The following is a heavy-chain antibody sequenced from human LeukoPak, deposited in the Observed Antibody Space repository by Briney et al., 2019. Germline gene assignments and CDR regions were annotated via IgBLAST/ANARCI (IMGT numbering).Heavy chain of an antibody. Sequence: ASVKVSCKASGYTFTSYGISLVRQAPGQGLEWMGWISAYNGNTNYAQKLQGRVTMTTDTSTSTAYMELRSLRSDDTAVYYCARDFSGYYRDDAFDIWGQGTMVTVSS. CDR1: GYTFTSYG. CDR2: ISAYNGNT. D-gene: IGHD3-22*01. CDR3: ARDFSGYYRDDAFDI. V-gene: IGHV1-18*01. J-gene: IGHJ3*02.